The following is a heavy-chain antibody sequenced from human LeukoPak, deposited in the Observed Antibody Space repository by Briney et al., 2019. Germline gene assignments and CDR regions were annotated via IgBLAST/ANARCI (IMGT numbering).Heavy chain of an antibody. D-gene: IGHD3-10*01. CDR3: ARQVGNAYYAAYFDY. CDR2: IYPGDSDT. Sequence: GKSLKISCKGSGYSFTTYWIGWVRQMPGKGLEWMGIIYPGDSDTRYSPSFQGQVTISADKSISTAYLQWSSLKASDTAMYYCARQVGNAYYAAYFDYWGQGTLVTVSS. J-gene: IGHJ4*02. V-gene: IGHV5-51*01. CDR1: GYSFTTYW.